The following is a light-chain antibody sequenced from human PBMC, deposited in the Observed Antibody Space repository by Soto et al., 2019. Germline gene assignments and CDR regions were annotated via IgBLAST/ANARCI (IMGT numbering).Light chain of an antibody. CDR2: DAS. V-gene: IGKV3-15*01. CDR3: LQYSTWPPLYT. Sequence: EIVMTQYPATLSVSLGERVTLSCRASQSVSSYLAWYQQKPGQAPRLLISDASTRATDIPDRFSGSGSGTDFTLTISSLQSTDLAVYYCLQYSTWPPLYTFGQGTKLEIK. J-gene: IGKJ2*01. CDR1: QSVSSY.